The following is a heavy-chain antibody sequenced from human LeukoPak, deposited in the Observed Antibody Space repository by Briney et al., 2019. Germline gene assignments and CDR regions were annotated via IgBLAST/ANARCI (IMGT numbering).Heavy chain of an antibody. CDR1: NFDFDKFW. CDR3: ARVQWELRGVGSYFDY. J-gene: IGHJ4*02. CDR2: IKQDGSEK. D-gene: IGHD1-26*01. Sequence: GGSLRLSCIAYNFDFDKFWMNWVRQAPGKGLEWVANIKQDGSEKYYVDSVKGRFTISRDNAKNSLYLQMNSLRAEDTAVYYCARVQWELRGVGSYFDYWGQGTLVTVSS. V-gene: IGHV3-7*01.